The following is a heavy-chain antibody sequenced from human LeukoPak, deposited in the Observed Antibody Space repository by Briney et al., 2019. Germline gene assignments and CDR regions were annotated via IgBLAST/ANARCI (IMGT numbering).Heavy chain of an antibody. Sequence: GESLKTSCKGSGYSFTSYWIGWVRQMPGKGLEGMGIIYPGDSDTRYSPSFQGQVTISADKSISTAYLQWSSLKASDTAMYYCARGRGSGWYSHWFDPWGQGTLVTVSS. J-gene: IGHJ5*02. CDR2: IYPGDSDT. V-gene: IGHV5-51*01. CDR1: GYSFTSYW. D-gene: IGHD6-19*01. CDR3: ARGRGSGWYSHWFDP.